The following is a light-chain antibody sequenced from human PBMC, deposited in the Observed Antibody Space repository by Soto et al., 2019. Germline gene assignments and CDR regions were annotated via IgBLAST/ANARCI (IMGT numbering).Light chain of an antibody. J-gene: IGKJ4*01. Sequence: DIQMTQSPSTLSASVGDRVTITCRASQNVFTWLAWYQHRPGKAPKPLISDASILESGVPSRFSGSGSGTEFTLTITSLQSDDFATYYCQEYNSHSFGGGTKVDIK. V-gene: IGKV1-5*01. CDR2: DAS. CDR3: QEYNSHS. CDR1: QNVFTW.